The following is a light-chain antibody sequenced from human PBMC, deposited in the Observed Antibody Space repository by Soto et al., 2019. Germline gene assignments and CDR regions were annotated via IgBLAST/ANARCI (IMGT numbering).Light chain of an antibody. V-gene: IGKV4-1*01. CDR1: QSVLYSSNNKNY. Sequence: DIVMTQSPDSLAVSLGERATINRKSSQSVLYSSNNKNYLAWYQQKPGQPPKLLIYWASTRESGVPDRFSGSGSGTDFTLTISSLQAEDVAVYYCQQYYSTPLQYTFGQGTKLEIK. CDR3: QQYYSTPLQYT. J-gene: IGKJ2*01. CDR2: WAS.